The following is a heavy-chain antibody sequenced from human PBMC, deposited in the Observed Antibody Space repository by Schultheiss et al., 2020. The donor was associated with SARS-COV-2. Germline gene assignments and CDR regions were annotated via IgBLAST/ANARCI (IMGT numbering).Heavy chain of an antibody. CDR2: IYYSGNT. J-gene: IGHJ4*02. CDR1: GGSISSGGYY. Sequence: SETLSLTCTVSGGSISSGGYYWSWIRQHPGKGLEWIGYIYYSGNTNYNPSLKSRVTMSIDTSTKQFFLKLSSVTAADTAVYYCASIYDSSAYYRDYWGQGTLVTVSS. D-gene: IGHD3-22*01. CDR3: ASIYDSSAYYRDY. V-gene: IGHV4-61*08.